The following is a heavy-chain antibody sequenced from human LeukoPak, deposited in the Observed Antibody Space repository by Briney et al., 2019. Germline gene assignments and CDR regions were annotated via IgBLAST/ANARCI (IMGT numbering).Heavy chain of an antibody. CDR3: AKDQHWTDVGGWFDP. V-gene: IGHV3-30*18. Sequence: GGSLRLSCAASGFTFSSYGMHWVRQAPGKGLEWVAVISYDGSNKYYADSVKGRFTISRDNSKNTLYLQMNSLRAEDTAVYYCAKDQHWTDVGGWFDPWGQGTLVTVSS. D-gene: IGHD1-1*01. CDR2: ISYDGSNK. CDR1: GFTFSSYG. J-gene: IGHJ5*02.